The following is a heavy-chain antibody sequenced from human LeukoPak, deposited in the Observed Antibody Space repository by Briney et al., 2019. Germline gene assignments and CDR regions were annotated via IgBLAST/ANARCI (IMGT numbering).Heavy chain of an antibody. CDR2: IRNKANSYTT. V-gene: IGHV3-72*01. CDR1: GFTFSAFW. D-gene: IGHD2-15*01. CDR3: AIGYCSGGDCYVSNY. Sequence: QTGGSLRLSCAASGFTFSAFWMSWVRQAPGKGLEWVGRIRNKANSYTTEYAASVKGRFIISRDDSKNSVYLQMNSLKTEDTAVYYCAIGYCSGGDCYVSNYWGQGTLVTVSS. J-gene: IGHJ4*02.